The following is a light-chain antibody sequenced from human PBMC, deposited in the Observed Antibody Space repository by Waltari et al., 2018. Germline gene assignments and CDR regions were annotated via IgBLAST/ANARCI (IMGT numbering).Light chain of an antibody. CDR2: QAS. J-gene: IGKJ1*01. V-gene: IGKV1-5*03. CDR3: QQYHSYSWT. Sequence: DIQMTQSPSTLSASVGDRVTVTCRASQSITSWLAWYQQKPGRAPKLLIYQASDLESGVPARFSGSGSGTEFTLTINSLQADDFATYYCQQYHSYSWTFGQGTKVEI. CDR1: QSITSW.